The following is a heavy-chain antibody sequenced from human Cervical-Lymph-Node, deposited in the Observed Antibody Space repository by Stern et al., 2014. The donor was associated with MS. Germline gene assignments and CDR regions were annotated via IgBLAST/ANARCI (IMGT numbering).Heavy chain of an antibody. Sequence: QVQLVQSGAEMKKPGSSVKVSCQTSGGTFSSHAINWVRQAPGQGLEWMGGVIPIFGTVDYAQKFQGRLTITADESTNTAYMELSSLRSEDTAVYYCARDQIPYYYYGMDVWGQGTTVTVSS. CDR2: VIPIFGTV. D-gene: IGHD2-2*02. CDR1: GGTFSSHA. J-gene: IGHJ6*02. V-gene: IGHV1-69*01. CDR3: ARDQIPYYYYGMDV.